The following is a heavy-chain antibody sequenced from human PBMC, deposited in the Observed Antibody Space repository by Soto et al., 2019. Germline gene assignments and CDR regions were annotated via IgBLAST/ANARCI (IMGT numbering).Heavy chain of an antibody. Sequence: GGSLRLSCAASGFTFSSYGMHWVRQAPGKGLEWVAVISYDGSNKYYADSVKGRFTISRDNSKNTLYLQMNSLRAEDTAVYYCAKGGGDVLRFLEWSHLYYYYGMDVWGQGTTVTVSS. CDR1: GFTFSSYG. J-gene: IGHJ6*02. V-gene: IGHV3-30*18. CDR3: AKGGGDVLRFLEWSHLYYYYGMDV. CDR2: ISYDGSNK. D-gene: IGHD3-3*01.